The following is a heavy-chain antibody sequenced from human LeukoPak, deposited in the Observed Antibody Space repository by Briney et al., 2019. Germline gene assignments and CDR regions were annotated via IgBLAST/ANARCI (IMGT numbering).Heavy chain of an antibody. CDR2: INSDGSST. V-gene: IGHV3-74*01. Sequence: PGGSLRLSCAASGFTFSSYWMHWVRQAPGKGLVWVSRINSDGSSTSYADSVKGRFTISRDNAKNTLYLQMNSLRAEDTAVYYCARDWGYCSGGSCSPGAFDIWGQGTMVTVSS. CDR3: ARDWGYCSGGSCSPGAFDI. D-gene: IGHD2-15*01. J-gene: IGHJ3*02. CDR1: GFTFSSYW.